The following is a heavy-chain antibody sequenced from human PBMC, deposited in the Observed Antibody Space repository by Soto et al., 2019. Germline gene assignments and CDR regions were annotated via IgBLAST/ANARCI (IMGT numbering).Heavy chain of an antibody. CDR3: ARAGYGSGSYYNEGWFDP. Sequence: SETLSLTCTVSGGSISSYYWSWIRQPPGKGLEWIGYIYYSGSTNYNPSLKSRVTISVDTSKNQFSLKLSSVTAADTAVYYCARAGYGSGSYYNEGWFDPWGQGTLVTVSS. D-gene: IGHD3-10*01. CDR1: GGSISSYY. CDR2: IYYSGST. J-gene: IGHJ5*02. V-gene: IGHV4-59*01.